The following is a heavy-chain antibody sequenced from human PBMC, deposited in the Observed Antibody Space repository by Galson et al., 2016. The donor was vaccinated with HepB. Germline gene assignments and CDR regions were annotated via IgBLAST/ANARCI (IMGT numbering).Heavy chain of an antibody. Sequence: SLRLSCAVSGFTVSNNYMSWVRQPPGKGLEWVSLIYSVGSTHYADSVKGRFTISRDSFKNTLYLQMNSLRAEDTAVYYCARDEIIGTTGDYWGQGTLVTVSP. CDR1: GFTVSNNY. CDR2: IYSVGST. V-gene: IGHV3-53*01. J-gene: IGHJ4*02. D-gene: IGHD1-7*01. CDR3: ARDEIIGTTGDY.